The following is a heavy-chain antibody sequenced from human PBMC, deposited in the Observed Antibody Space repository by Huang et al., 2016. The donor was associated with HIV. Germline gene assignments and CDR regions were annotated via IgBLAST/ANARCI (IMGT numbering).Heavy chain of an antibody. CDR3: ARDPYHSNRWKRNDASFL. J-gene: IGHJ3*01. CDR1: GYDFGRYG. V-gene: IGHV1-18*01. Sequence: QVHLVQSGGEVMQPGASVRVSCKASGYDFGRYGMSWVGQATGQGLEWLGGIGSDSRDTSSGQKFPGRVTMTTDTSTTTTYMELRSLRSYDTAMYYCARDPYHSNRWKRNDASFLWGQGTMITVSS. CDR2: IGSDSRDT. D-gene: IGHD3-22*01.